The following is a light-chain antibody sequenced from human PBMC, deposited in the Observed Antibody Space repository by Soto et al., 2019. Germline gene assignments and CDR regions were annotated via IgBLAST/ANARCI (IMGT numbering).Light chain of an antibody. CDR3: QQRSNWPF. CDR2: DAS. V-gene: IGKV3-11*01. Sequence: EIVLTQSPATLSLSPGERATLSCRASQSVSSYLAWYQQKPGQAPRLLIYDASNRATGIPARLSGSGSGTDFTLTISSLEPEDFAVYYCQQRSNWPFFGQGTRLEI. CDR1: QSVSSY. J-gene: IGKJ5*01.